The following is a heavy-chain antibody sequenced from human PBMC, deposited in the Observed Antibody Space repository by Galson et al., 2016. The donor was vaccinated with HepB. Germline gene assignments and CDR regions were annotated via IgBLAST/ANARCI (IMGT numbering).Heavy chain of an antibody. V-gene: IGHV3-53*01. J-gene: IGHJ6*02. Sequence: SLRLSCAASGFTVSSNFMSWVRQAPGKGPEWVSVMYSSGSRYYADSLKGRLTISRDNSKKTIDPQMYSLSADDTAVYYCVRGEGDVWGQGTTVTVSS. CDR3: VRGEGDV. CDR1: GFTVSSNF. CDR2: MYSSGSR.